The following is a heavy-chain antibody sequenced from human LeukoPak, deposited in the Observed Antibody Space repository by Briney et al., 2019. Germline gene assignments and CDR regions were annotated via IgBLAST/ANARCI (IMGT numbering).Heavy chain of an antibody. V-gene: IGHV4-4*07. J-gene: IGHJ3*02. D-gene: IGHD2/OR15-2a*01. CDR2: IYTSGST. CDR1: GGSISSYY. Sequence: SETLSLTCTVSGGSISSYYWGWIRQPAGKGLEWIGRIYTSGSTNYSPSLQSRVTMSVDTSKNQFSLKLSSVTAADTAVYYCARDRISAVADAFDIWGQGTMVTVSS. CDR3: ARDRISAVADAFDI.